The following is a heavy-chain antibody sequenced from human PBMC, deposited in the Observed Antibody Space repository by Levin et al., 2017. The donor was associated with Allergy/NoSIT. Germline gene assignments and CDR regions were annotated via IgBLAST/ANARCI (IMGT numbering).Heavy chain of an antibody. J-gene: IGHJ6*02. V-gene: IGHV4-34*01. CDR1: GGSFSDYN. CDR2: ITHSGST. CDR3: ARVRVILTGYYRGSQASYYYGIDV. Sequence: SETLSLTCAVYGGSFSDYNWSWIRQPPGKGLQWIGEITHSGSTTYTPSLKSRVTILVDTSKNEICLRLSSATAADTAVYYCARVRVILTGYYRGSQASYYYGIDVWGQGTTVTVSS. D-gene: IGHD3-9*01.